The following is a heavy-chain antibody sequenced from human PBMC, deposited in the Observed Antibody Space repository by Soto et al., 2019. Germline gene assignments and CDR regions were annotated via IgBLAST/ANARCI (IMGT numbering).Heavy chain of an antibody. D-gene: IGHD7-27*01. V-gene: IGHV5-51*01. CDR1: GGRCASYW. Sequence: ESLRVWRRGAGGRCASYWSGRVRQMQGKGLEWMGIIYPGDSDTRYSPSFQGQVTISADKSISTAYLQWSSLKASDTAMYYCARPLQLGITTGGGMDVWGQGTTVTVFS. CDR2: IYPGDSDT. J-gene: IGHJ6*01. CDR3: ARPLQLGITTGGGMDV.